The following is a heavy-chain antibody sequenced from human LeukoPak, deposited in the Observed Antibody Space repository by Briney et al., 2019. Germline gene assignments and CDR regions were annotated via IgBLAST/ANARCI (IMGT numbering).Heavy chain of an antibody. Sequence: SETLSLTCTVSGYSISSGYYWGWIRQPPGKGLEWIGSIYHSGSTYYNPSLKSRVTISVDTSKNQFSLKLSSVTAADTAVYYCARDLAYYYGPPPAFDIWGQGTMVTVSS. CDR1: GYSISSGYY. CDR3: ARDLAYYYGPPPAFDI. CDR2: IYHSGST. V-gene: IGHV4-38-2*02. J-gene: IGHJ3*02. D-gene: IGHD3-10*01.